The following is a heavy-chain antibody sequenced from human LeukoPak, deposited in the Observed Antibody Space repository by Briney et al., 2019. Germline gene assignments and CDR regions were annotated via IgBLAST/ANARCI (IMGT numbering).Heavy chain of an antibody. CDR3: TTAPYYGSGRRDD. CDR2: IKSKTDGGTT. D-gene: IGHD3-10*01. J-gene: IGHJ4*02. Sequence: GGSLRLSCAASGFTFSDYWMTWVRQAPGKGLEWVGRIKSKTDGGTTDYAAPVKGRFTISRDDSKNTLYLQMNSLKTEDTAVYYCTTAPYYGSGRRDDWGQGTPVTVSS. V-gene: IGHV3-15*01. CDR1: GFTFSDYW.